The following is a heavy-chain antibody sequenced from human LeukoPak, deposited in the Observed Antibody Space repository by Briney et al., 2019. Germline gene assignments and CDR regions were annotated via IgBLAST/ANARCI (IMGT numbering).Heavy chain of an antibody. V-gene: IGHV6-1*01. J-gene: IGHJ4*02. CDR1: GDSVSANSVT. D-gene: IGHD3-10*01. CDR2: TYYRSKWFY. Sequence: SQTLSLTCVISGDSVSANSVTWHWIRQPPSRGLEWLGRTYYRSKWFYDFAPSVRSRITINADTSKNQFSLHLNSVTPEDTAVYYCARAGSGHYTYWGQGTLVTVSS. CDR3: ARAGSGHYTY.